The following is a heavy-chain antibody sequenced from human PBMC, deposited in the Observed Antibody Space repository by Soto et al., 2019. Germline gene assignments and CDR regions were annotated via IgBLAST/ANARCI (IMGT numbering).Heavy chain of an antibody. CDR1: GGTFSSYA. Sequence: QVQLVQSGAEVKKPGSSVKVSCTASGGTFSSYAISWVRQAPGQGLEWMGGIIPIFGTANYAQKFQGRVTITADESTSTAYMELSSLRSEDTAVYYCAKTKVYDYVWGSYRGYFDYWGQGTLVTVSS. J-gene: IGHJ4*02. D-gene: IGHD3-16*02. CDR3: AKTKVYDYVWGSYRGYFDY. CDR2: IIPIFGTA. V-gene: IGHV1-69*01.